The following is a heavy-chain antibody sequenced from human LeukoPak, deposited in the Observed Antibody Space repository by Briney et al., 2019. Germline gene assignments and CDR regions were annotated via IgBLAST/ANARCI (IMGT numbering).Heavy chain of an antibody. Sequence: PGGSLRLSCAASGFTFSNFGMHWVRQGPGKGLEWVAFIRYDGRVKYYADSVKGRFTISRDNSKNTLYLQMNSLRAEDTAVYYCAKDGSGWYSDYWGQGTLVTVSS. V-gene: IGHV3-30*02. D-gene: IGHD6-19*01. J-gene: IGHJ4*02. CDR3: AKDGSGWYSDY. CDR2: IRYDGRVK. CDR1: GFTFSNFG.